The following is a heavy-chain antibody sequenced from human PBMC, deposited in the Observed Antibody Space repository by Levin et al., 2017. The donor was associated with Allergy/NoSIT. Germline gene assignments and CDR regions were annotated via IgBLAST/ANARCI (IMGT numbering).Heavy chain of an antibody. CDR2: INTNTGNP. J-gene: IGHJ5*02. D-gene: IGHD3-9*01. Sequence: ASVKVSCKASGYTFTSYAMNWVRQAPGQGLEWMGWINTNTGNPTYAQGFTGRFVFSLDTSVSTAYLQICSLKAEDTAVYYCARGIKGELLRYFDWLLVQSGFDPWGQGTLVTVSS. CDR1: GYTFTSYA. CDR3: ARGIKGELLRYFDWLLVQSGFDP. V-gene: IGHV7-4-1*01.